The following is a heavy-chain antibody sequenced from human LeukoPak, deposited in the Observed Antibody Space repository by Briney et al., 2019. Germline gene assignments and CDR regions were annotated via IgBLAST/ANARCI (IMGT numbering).Heavy chain of an antibody. CDR1: GGSISSSSNY. CDR3: ATTTIRLGF. V-gene: IGHV4-39*07. Sequence: PSETLSLTCSVSGGSISSSSNYWGWIRQSPGKGLEWIGSIYNGGSAYYNPSLKSRVTISVDTSNNQFSLRLSSVTAADTAVYYCATTTIRLGFWGQGTLVTVSS. D-gene: IGHD1-26*01. J-gene: IGHJ4*02. CDR2: IYNGGSA.